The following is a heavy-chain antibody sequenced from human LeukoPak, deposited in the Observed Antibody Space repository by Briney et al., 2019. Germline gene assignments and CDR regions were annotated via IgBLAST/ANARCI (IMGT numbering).Heavy chain of an antibody. CDR1: GYTFTSYY. CDR2: INPNDGST. D-gene: IGHD3/OR15-3a*01. J-gene: IGHJ4*02. V-gene: IGHV1-46*01. Sequence: ASVKVSCKASGYTFTSYYIHWVRQAPGQGLEWMGIINPNDGSTSYSQKFLGRVTMTRDMSTSTAYMELRSLRSDDTAVYYCARAALILIFAFDYWGQGTLVTVSS. CDR3: ARAALILIFAFDY.